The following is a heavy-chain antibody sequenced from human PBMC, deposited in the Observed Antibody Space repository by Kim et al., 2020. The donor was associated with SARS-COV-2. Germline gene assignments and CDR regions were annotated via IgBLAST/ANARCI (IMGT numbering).Heavy chain of an antibody. J-gene: IGHJ4*02. CDR2: IVVGSGNT. CDR1: GFTFTSSA. Sequence: SVKVSCKASGFTFTSSAVQWVRQARGQRLEWIGWIVVGSGNTAYAQKFQERVTPTRDMSTSTAYMELSSLRSEDTAVYYCASEGIVATTSRFDYWGQGTLVTVSS. V-gene: IGHV1-58*01. D-gene: IGHD5-12*01. CDR3: ASEGIVATTSRFDY.